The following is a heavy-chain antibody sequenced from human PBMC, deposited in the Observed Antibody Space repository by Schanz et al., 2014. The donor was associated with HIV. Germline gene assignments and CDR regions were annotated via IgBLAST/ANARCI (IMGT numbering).Heavy chain of an antibody. D-gene: IGHD3-22*01. CDR2: MNPNSGVT. J-gene: IGHJ5*02. CDR1: GYTFTNYD. CDR3: ARGRRDVSMIVLYWLDP. V-gene: IGHV1-8*01. Sequence: QVQLVQSGAEVKKPGASVRVSCKASGYTFTNYDINWVRQATGQGLEWMGWMNPNSGVTEDAQKFQGRVTMTRNTSTGTAYMELSSLRSDDTAVYYCARGRRDVSMIVLYWLDPWGQGTLVTVSS.